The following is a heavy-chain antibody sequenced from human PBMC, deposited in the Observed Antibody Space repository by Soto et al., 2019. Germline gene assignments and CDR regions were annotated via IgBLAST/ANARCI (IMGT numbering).Heavy chain of an antibody. V-gene: IGHV3-48*03. CDR2: ISSSGSII. CDR1: GFTFSGYE. Sequence: EVQLVESGGGLVKPGGSLRLSCAASGFTFSGYEMNWVRQAPGKGLEWVSYISSSGSIIYYADSVKGRFTISRDNAKNLLYLQMHSLRVEDTAVYYCARARGGGFDDYFDYWGQGTLITVSS. D-gene: IGHD3-16*01. J-gene: IGHJ4*02. CDR3: ARARGGGFDDYFDY.